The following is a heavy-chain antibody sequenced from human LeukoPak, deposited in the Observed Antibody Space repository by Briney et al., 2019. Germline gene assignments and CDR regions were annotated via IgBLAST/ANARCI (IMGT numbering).Heavy chain of an antibody. CDR1: GFSFRRFW. CDR3: ARDSSPDSATTYYDALDM. Sequence: GGSLRLSCAGSGFSFRRFWMTWVRQAPGRGLEWVANINGDGDGKRYADSVKDRFSISRDNARSLVFLQIHSLRDEDTALYYCARDSSPDSATTYYDALDMWGQGTMVTVSS. J-gene: IGHJ3*02. V-gene: IGHV3-7*01. D-gene: IGHD1-1*01. CDR2: INGDGDGK.